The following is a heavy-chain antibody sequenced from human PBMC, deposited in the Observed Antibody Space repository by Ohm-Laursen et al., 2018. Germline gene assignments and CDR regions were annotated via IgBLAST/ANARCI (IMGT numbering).Heavy chain of an antibody. V-gene: IGHV3-9*01. CDR2: ISWNSGSI. CDR1: GFTFDDYA. Sequence: SLRLSCAAPGFTFDDYAMHWVRQAPGKGLEWVPGISWNSGSIGYADSVKGRFTISRDNARSSLDLQMNSLRVEDTALYYCAKDLLAAPDYYGMDVWGQGTTVTVSS. J-gene: IGHJ6*02. CDR3: AKDLLAAPDYYGMDV. D-gene: IGHD6-13*01.